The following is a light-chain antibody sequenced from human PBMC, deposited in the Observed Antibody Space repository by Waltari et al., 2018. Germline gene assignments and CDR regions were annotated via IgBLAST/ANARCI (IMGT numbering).Light chain of an antibody. CDR3: NSYTSSRTWV. V-gene: IGLV2-14*03. J-gene: IGLJ3*02. CDR2: DVS. CDR1: SSDVGGYKF. Sequence: QSALTQPASVSGSPGQSITISCTGTSSDVGGYKFVSWYQQHPGQAPKRIIYDVSTWPHVLSKRVSGSKSGNTASLTISGRQAEDGADYYCNSYTSSRTWVFGGGTKLTVL.